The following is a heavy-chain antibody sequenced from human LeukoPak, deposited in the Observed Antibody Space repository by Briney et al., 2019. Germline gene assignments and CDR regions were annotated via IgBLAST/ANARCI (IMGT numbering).Heavy chain of an antibody. Sequence: SETLSLTCSVSGDSINNYYWNWIRQPPGKGLEWIGYIYYSGSTRYNPSLQSRVTISVDTSKNQFSLKLSSVTAADTAVYYCARSVGATADFDYWGQGTLVTVSS. J-gene: IGHJ4*02. CDR1: GDSINNYY. V-gene: IGHV4-59*01. CDR2: IYYSGST. CDR3: ARSVGATADFDY. D-gene: IGHD1-26*01.